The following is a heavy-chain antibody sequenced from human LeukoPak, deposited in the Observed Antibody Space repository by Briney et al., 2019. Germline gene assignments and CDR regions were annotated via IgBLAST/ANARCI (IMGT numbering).Heavy chain of an antibody. CDR1: GGSISSYY. V-gene: IGHV4-4*07. CDR3: ARDRYGSGSLYYYYYMDV. J-gene: IGHJ6*03. Sequence: SETLSLTCTVSGGSISSYYWSWIRQPAGKGLEWIGRIYTSGSTNYNPSLKSRVTMSVDTSKNQFSLKLSSVTAADTAVYYCARDRYGSGSLYYYYYMDVWGKGTTVTISS. CDR2: IYTSGST. D-gene: IGHD3-10*01.